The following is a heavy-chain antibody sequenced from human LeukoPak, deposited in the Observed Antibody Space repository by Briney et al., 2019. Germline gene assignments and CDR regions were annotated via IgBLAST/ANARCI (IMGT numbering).Heavy chain of an antibody. V-gene: IGHV1-18*01. Sequence: GASVKVSCKASGYTFTSYGISWVRQAPGQGLEWMGWISAYNGNTNYAQKLQGRVTMTTDTSTSTAYMELRSLRSDDTAVYYCARDYCSGGSCYSWGPPGADYWGQGTLVTVSS. CDR1: GYTFTSYG. J-gene: IGHJ4*02. D-gene: IGHD2-15*01. CDR2: ISAYNGNT. CDR3: ARDYCSGGSCYSWGPPGADY.